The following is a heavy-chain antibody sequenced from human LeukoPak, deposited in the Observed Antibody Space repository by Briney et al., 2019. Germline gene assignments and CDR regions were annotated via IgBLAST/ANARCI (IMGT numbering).Heavy chain of an antibody. V-gene: IGHV3-64*01. Sequence: GGSLTLSCAASGFTFSSYAMHWVRQAPGKGLEYVSAISSNGGSTYYANSVKGRFTISRDNSKNTLYLQMGSLRAEDMAVYYCARGRSSGWYGVGDYFDYWGQGTLVTVSS. CDR2: ISSNGGST. CDR3: ARGRSSGWYGVGDYFDY. J-gene: IGHJ4*02. CDR1: GFTFSSYA. D-gene: IGHD6-19*01.